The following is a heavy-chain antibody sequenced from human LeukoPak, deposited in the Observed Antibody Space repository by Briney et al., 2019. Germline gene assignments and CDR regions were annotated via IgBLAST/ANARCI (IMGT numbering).Heavy chain of an antibody. CDR1: GFCFSSYS. D-gene: IGHD3-22*01. CDR3: ANAYYDSSGSFDY. CDR2: ISGSGGST. Sequence: GGSGGLCWGASGFCFSSYSMGWVRRAPGKVLEWVSAISGSGGSTYYSDSVKGRFTISRDNSKNTLYLQMNSLRAEDTAVYYCANAYYDSSGSFDYWGQGTLVTVSS. V-gene: IGHV3-23*01. J-gene: IGHJ4*02.